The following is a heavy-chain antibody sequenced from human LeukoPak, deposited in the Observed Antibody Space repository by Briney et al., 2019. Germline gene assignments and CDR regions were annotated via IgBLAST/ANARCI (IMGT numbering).Heavy chain of an antibody. CDR3: AKDRALRYYSESSGYRPDY. V-gene: IGHV3-23*01. Sequence: GGSLRLSCAASGFIFSSYAMSWVCQAPGKGLEWVSGISGGAGGTHHADSVRGRFTVSRDNSKNTLYLQMNSLRAEDTAVYYCAKDRALRYYSESSGYRPDYLGQGTLVTVSS. CDR1: GFIFSSYA. D-gene: IGHD3-22*01. J-gene: IGHJ4*02. CDR2: ISGGAGGT.